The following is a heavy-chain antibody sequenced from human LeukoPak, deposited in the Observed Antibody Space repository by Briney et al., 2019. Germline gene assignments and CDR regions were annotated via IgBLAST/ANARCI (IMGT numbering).Heavy chain of an antibody. J-gene: IGHJ4*02. CDR3: AKDEQWLAWGLIDY. CDR1: GFTFSSYG. V-gene: IGHV3-30*18. CDR2: ISYDGSNK. D-gene: IGHD6-19*01. Sequence: GGSLRLSCAASGFTFSSYGMHWVRQAPGKGLEWVAVISYDGSNKYYADSVKGRFTISRDNSKSTLYLQMNSLRAEDTAVYYCAKDEQWLAWGLIDYWGQGTLVTVSS.